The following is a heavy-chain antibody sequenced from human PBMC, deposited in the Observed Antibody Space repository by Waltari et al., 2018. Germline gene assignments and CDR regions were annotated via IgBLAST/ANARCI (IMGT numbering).Heavy chain of an antibody. Sequence: QVQLQQWGAGLLKPSETLSLTCAVYGGSLSGYYWSWIRQPPGKGLEWIGEINHSGITNYNPSLKSRGTISVDTSKNQFSLKLSSVTAADTAVYYCARGPYYDSSGYYYVYWGQGTLVTVSS. CDR2: INHSGIT. CDR1: GGSLSGYY. J-gene: IGHJ4*02. V-gene: IGHV4-34*01. CDR3: ARGPYYDSSGYYYVY. D-gene: IGHD3-22*01.